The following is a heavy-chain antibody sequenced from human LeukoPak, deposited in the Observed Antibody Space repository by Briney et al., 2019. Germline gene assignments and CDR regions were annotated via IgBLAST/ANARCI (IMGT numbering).Heavy chain of an antibody. CDR1: GFTFSSYD. D-gene: IGHD1-26*01. CDR2: ISGSGGST. V-gene: IGHV3-23*01. CDR3: AKKPSGSYYSYFDY. Sequence: GGSLRLSCAASGFTFSSYDMSWVRQAPGKGLEWGSAISGSGGSTYYADSVKGRGTISRDNSKTALYLQMNRLRAEDTAVYYCAKKPSGSYYSYFDYWGQGTLVTVSS. J-gene: IGHJ4*02.